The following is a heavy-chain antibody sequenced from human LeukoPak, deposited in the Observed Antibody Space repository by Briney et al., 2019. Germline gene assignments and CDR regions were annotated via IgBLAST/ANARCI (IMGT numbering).Heavy chain of an antibody. D-gene: IGHD3-10*01. CDR3: ARYSNYYGSGPYYTYYWYFDL. CDR1: GYSFTSYW. V-gene: IGHV5-51*01. J-gene: IGHJ2*01. CDR2: IYPGDSDT. Sequence: GESLKISCKASGYSFTSYWIGWVRQMPGKGLEWMGIIYPGDSDTRYRPSFHGQVTFSVDKSISTAFLQWSSLQASDTAMYYCARYSNYYGSGPYYTYYWYFDLWGRGTLVTVSS.